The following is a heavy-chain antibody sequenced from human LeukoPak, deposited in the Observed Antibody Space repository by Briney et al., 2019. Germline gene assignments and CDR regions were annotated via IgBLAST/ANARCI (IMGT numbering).Heavy chain of an antibody. CDR2: ISSSGSTI. D-gene: IGHD1-26*01. CDR1: GFTFSSYE. Sequence: RGSLRLSCAASGFTFSSYEMNWVRQAPGKGLEGVSYISSSGSTIYYADSVKGRFTISRDNAKNSLYLQINSLRAEDTAVYYCARAPRGSYNYYYMDVWGKGTTVTISS. CDR3: ARAPRGSYNYYYMDV. V-gene: IGHV3-48*03. J-gene: IGHJ6*03.